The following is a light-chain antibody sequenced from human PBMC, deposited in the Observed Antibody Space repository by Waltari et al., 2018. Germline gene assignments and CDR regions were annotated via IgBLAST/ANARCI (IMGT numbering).Light chain of an antibody. Sequence: TMLTQSPGTLALAPGQRTTLSCRASQPIASNYLAWYQENAGQAPRVLIYGASTRASGIPDRFTGSGSGTDFTLTINKLEPEDFAVYYCHQYVGSPWTFGQGTKVEIK. CDR1: QPIASNY. CDR2: GAS. V-gene: IGKV3-20*01. CDR3: HQYVGSPWT. J-gene: IGKJ1*01.